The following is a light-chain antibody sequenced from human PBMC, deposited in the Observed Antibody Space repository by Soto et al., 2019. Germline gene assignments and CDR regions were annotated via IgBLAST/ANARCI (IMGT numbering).Light chain of an antibody. J-gene: IGLJ2*01. Sequence: QSALTQPASVSGSPGQSTAISCTGTSSDVGGNKYVSWYQQYPGKAPKLMIYEVSNRPSGVSDRFSGSKSGNTASLTISGLRAEDEAHYYCASYGGASVFGGGTKLTVL. CDR3: ASYGGASV. V-gene: IGLV2-14*03. CDR2: EVS. CDR1: SSDVGGNKY.